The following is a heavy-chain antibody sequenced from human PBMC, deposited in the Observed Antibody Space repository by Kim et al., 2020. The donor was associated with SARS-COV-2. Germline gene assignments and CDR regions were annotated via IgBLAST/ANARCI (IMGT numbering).Heavy chain of an antibody. CDR1: GFTFSSYA. CDR3: AKEGRGIYCDSSGYYPPYYYYGMDV. D-gene: IGHD3-22*01. Sequence: GGSLRLSCAASGFTFSSYAMHWVRQAPGKGLEWVAVIWYDGSNKYYADSVKGRFTISRDNSKNTLYLQMNSLRAEDTAVYYCAKEGRGIYCDSSGYYPPYYYYGMDVWGQGTTVTVSS. V-gene: IGHV3-33*06. CDR2: IWYDGSNK. J-gene: IGHJ6*02.